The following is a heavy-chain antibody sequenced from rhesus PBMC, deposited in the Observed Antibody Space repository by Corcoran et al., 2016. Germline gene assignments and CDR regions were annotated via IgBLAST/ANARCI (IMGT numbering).Heavy chain of an antibody. CDR1: GDSVSSNSAT. CDR3: ARSGYSYYGLDS. V-gene: IGHV6-1*01. J-gene: IGHJ6*01. D-gene: IGHD5-24*01. CDR2: PYTTSKWNN. Sequence: QVQLQESGPGLVKPSQTLSLTSAISGDSVSSNSATWNWIRQSPSRGLECLGLPYTTSKWNNDDEQSRKNRITLKPNTTNNLFSMQLTSVTPEDMAVYYCARSGYSYYGLDSWGQGVVVTVSS.